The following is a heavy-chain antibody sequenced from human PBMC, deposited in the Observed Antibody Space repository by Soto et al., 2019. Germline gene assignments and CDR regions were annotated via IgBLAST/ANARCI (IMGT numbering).Heavy chain of an antibody. J-gene: IGHJ3*02. V-gene: IGHV3-23*01. Sequence: PGGSLRLSCAASGFTFSSYAMSWVRQAPGKGLEWVSAISGSGGSTYYADSVKGRFTISRDNSKNTLYLQMNSLRAEDTAVYYCACLEWLWDDAFDIWGQGTMVTVSS. CDR1: GFTFSSYA. CDR3: ACLEWLWDDAFDI. CDR2: ISGSGGST. D-gene: IGHD3-3*01.